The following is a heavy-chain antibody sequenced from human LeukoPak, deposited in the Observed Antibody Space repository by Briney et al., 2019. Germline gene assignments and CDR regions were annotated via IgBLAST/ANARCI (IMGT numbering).Heavy chain of an antibody. Sequence: GGSLRLSCAASGFTFSSYEMNWVRQAPGKGLEWVSYISNSGSTIYYADSVKGRSTISSDNAKNSLYLQMNSLRAEDTAVYYCAELGITMIGGVWGKGTTVTISS. V-gene: IGHV3-48*03. D-gene: IGHD3-10*02. CDR1: GFTFSSYE. J-gene: IGHJ6*04. CDR3: AELGITMIGGV. CDR2: ISNSGSTI.